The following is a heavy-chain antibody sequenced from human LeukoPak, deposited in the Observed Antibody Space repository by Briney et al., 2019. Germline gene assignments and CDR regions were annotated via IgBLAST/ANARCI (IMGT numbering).Heavy chain of an antibody. CDR3: ARQQWLVSDFDS. J-gene: IGHJ4*02. Sequence: GGSLRLSCAASGFTFSDYYMSWIRQAPGRGLEWVSYISSSGSTIYYADSVKGRFTISRDNAKNSLYLQMNSLRAEDTAVYYCARQQWLVSDFDSWGQGTLVTVSS. D-gene: IGHD6-19*01. CDR1: GFTFSDYY. CDR2: ISSSGSTI. V-gene: IGHV3-11*04.